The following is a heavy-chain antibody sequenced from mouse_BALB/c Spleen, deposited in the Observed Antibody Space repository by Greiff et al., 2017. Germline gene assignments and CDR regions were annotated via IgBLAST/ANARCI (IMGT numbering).Heavy chain of an antibody. CDR1: GFSLTSYG. D-gene: IGHD1-1*01. V-gene: IGHV2-9*02. CDR2: IWAGGST. J-gene: IGHJ4*01. CDR3: ARGGTTVVALYYYAMDY. Sequence: VQLQESGPGLVAPSQSLSITCTVSGFSLTSYGVHWVRQPPGKGLEWLGVIWAGGSTNYNSALMSRLSISKDNSKSQVFLKMNSLQTDDTAMYYCARGGTTVVALYYYAMDYWGQGTSVTVSS.